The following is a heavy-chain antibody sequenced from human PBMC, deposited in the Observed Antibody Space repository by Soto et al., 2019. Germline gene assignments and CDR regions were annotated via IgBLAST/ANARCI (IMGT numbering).Heavy chain of an antibody. J-gene: IGHJ2*01. CDR3: ASLGYCSGGSCYSGGYFDL. Sequence: QLQLQESGPGLVKPSETLSLTCTVSGGSISSSSYYWGWIRQPPGKGLERIGSIYYSGSTYSNPSLKSRVAIAVDTSKSQFSLKLSSVPAADTAVYCCASLGYCSGGSCYSGGYFDLWGRGTLVTVSS. D-gene: IGHD2-15*01. CDR1: GGSISSSSYY. V-gene: IGHV4-39*01. CDR2: IYYSGST.